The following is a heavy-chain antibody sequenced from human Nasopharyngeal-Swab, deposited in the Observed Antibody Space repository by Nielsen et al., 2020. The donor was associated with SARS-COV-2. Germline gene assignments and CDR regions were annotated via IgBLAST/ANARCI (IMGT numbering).Heavy chain of an antibody. Sequence: GESLKISCAASGFTFSNAWMSWVRQAPGKGLEWVGRIKSKTDGGTTDYAAPVKGRFIISRDDSKNTLYLQMNSLKTEDTAVYYCTTDTLSPYCSGGSCYPGWFDPWGQGTLVTVSS. J-gene: IGHJ5*02. CDR2: IKSKTDGGTT. D-gene: IGHD2-15*01. CDR3: TTDTLSPYCSGGSCYPGWFDP. CDR1: GFTFSNAW. V-gene: IGHV3-15*01.